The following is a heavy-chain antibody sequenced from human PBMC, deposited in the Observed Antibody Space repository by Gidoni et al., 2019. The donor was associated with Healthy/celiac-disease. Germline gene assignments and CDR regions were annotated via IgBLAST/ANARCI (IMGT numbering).Heavy chain of an antibody. J-gene: IGHJ5*02. CDR1: GYTFTSYY. Sequence: QVQLVQSGAEVKKHGASVKASCKASGYTFTSYYMHWVRQAPGQGLEWMGIINPSGGSTSYAQKFQVRVTMTRDTSTSTVYMELSSLRSEDTAVYYCAREGGSSRFTLGKYNLFYPWGQGTLVTVSS. CDR2: INPSGGST. D-gene: IGHD2-15*01. CDR3: AREGGSSRFTLGKYNLFYP. V-gene: IGHV1-46*01.